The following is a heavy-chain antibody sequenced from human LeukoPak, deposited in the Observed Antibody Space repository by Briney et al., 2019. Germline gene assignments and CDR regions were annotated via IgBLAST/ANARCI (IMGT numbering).Heavy chain of an antibody. J-gene: IGHJ5*02. CDR2: IYYSGST. CDR1: GGSISSHY. Sequence: SETLSLTCTVSGGSISSHYWSWIRQPPGKGLEWIGYIYYSGSTNYNPSLKSRVTISVDTSKNQFSLKLSSVTAADTAVYYRARRPDPWGQGTLVTVSS. CDR3: ARRPDP. V-gene: IGHV4-59*11.